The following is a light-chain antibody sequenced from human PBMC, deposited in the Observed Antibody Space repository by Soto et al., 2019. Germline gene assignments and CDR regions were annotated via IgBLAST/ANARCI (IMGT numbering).Light chain of an antibody. Sequence: DIQMTQSPSSLSAFVGDRVTITCRASQGIDNFLAWYQQKPGKVPKLLIYAASTLQSGVPSRFRGSGSGTDFTFTISSLQPEDVATYYCQKCSTAPFTFGGGTKVEI. CDR1: QGIDNF. CDR3: QKCSTAPFT. CDR2: AAS. V-gene: IGKV1-27*01. J-gene: IGKJ4*01.